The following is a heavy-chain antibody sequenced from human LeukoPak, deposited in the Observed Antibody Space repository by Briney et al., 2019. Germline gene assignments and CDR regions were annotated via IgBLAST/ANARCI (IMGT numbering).Heavy chain of an antibody. CDR3: ARGSMPGTGLPFDY. D-gene: IGHD3-9*01. CDR2: VYTGGRT. V-gene: IGHV3-53*05. Sequence: GGSLRLSCATSGFTIGKSDMAWVRQAPGKGLEWVSIVYTGGRTFHADSVKGRFAMSRDQSKNTVGLQMNSLRSEDTALYYCARGSMPGTGLPFDYWGQGTQVSVSS. J-gene: IGHJ4*02. CDR1: GFTIGKSD.